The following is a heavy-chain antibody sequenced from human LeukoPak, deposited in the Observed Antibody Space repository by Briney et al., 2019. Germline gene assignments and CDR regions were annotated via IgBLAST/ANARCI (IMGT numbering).Heavy chain of an antibody. CDR2: ISYTGST. CDR1: GGSISSGCYY. V-gene: IGHV4-31*03. D-gene: IGHD3-22*01. Sequence: SQTLSLTCTVSGGSISSGCYYWTWVRLHPGKGLEWIGYISYTGSTYYNPSLKSRVTISVDTSKNQFSLKLSSVTAADSAVYYCARTRLQHSSGFSDWFDPWGQGTLVTVSS. CDR3: ARTRLQHSSGFSDWFDP. J-gene: IGHJ5*02.